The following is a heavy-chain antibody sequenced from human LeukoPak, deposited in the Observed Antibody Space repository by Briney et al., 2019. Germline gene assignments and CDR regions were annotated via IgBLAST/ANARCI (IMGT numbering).Heavy chain of an antibody. CDR2: ISAYNGNT. CDR3: ARDFSFHHHTMFDP. D-gene: IGHD5-24*01. CDR1: GYTFTSYG. Sequence: ASVKVSCKASGYTFTSYGMSWVRQAPGQGLEWMGWISAYNGNTNYAQKLQGRVTMTTDTSTSTAYMELRSVRSDDTAVYYCARDFSFHHHTMFDPWGQGTLVTVSS. V-gene: IGHV1-18*01. J-gene: IGHJ5*02.